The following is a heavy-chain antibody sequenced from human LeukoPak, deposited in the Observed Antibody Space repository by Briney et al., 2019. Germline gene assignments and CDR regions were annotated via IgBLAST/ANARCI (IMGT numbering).Heavy chain of an antibody. CDR1: GGTFSSYT. CDR3: ARALGPDNDAFDI. CDR2: IIPILGIA. J-gene: IGHJ3*02. Sequence: SVKVSCKASGGTFSSYTISWVRQAHGQGLEWMGRIIPILGIANYAQKFQGRVTITADKSTSTAYMELSSLRSEDTAVYYCARALGPDNDAFDIWGQGTMVTVSS. V-gene: IGHV1-69*02. D-gene: IGHD1-14*01.